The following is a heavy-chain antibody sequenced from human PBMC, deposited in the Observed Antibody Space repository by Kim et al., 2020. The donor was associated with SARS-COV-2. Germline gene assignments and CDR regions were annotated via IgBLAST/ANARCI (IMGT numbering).Heavy chain of an antibody. D-gene: IGHD6-19*01. Sequence: GGSLRLSCAASGFTFSSYAMSWVRQAPGKGLEWVSAISGSGGSTYYADSVKGRFTISRDNSKNTLYLQMNSLRAEDTAVYYCAKDMEQWLVLGWELLKGFDYWGQGTLVTVSS. CDR3: AKDMEQWLVLGWELLKGFDY. J-gene: IGHJ4*02. CDR2: ISGSGGST. CDR1: GFTFSSYA. V-gene: IGHV3-23*01.